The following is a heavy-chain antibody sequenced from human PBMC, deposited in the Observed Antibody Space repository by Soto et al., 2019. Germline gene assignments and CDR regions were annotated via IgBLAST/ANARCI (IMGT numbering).Heavy chain of an antibody. CDR1: GSTFSNYA. Sequence: PGGSLRLSCAASGSTFSNYAMTWARQAPGKGLEWVSSLLRSGSTAYYADSGRGRFTISSDTSANSLYLQMDSLRAEDTAIYYCAKDAVSGDGIWLMDSWGQGTVVTVSS. CDR3: AKDAVSGDGIWLMDS. CDR2: LLRSGSTA. J-gene: IGHJ5*02. D-gene: IGHD4-17*01. V-gene: IGHV3-23*01.